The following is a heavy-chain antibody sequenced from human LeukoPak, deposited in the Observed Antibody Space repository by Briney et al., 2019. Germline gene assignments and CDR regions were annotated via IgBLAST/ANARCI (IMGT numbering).Heavy chain of an antibody. Sequence: SVKVSCKASGGTFSSYAISWVRQAPGQGLEWMGRIIPIFGTANYAQKFQGRVTITTDESTSTAYMELSSLRSEDTAVYYCARDRGIVVVVAGYDAFDIWGQGTMVTVSS. J-gene: IGHJ3*02. V-gene: IGHV1-69*05. CDR1: GGTFSSYA. D-gene: IGHD2-15*01. CDR3: ARDRGIVVVVAGYDAFDI. CDR2: IIPIFGTA.